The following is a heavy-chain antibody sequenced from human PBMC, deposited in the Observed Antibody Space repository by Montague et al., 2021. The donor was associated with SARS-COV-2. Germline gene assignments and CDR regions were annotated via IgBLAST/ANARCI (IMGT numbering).Heavy chain of an antibody. CDR1: GGSFSRYY. D-gene: IGHD2-2*02. J-gene: IGHJ6*03. V-gene: IGHV4-34*01. CDR3: ARLGDGIVPSPILGLGSYYSFYYMDV. Sequence: SETLSLTCAVSGGSFSRYYWSWVRQHPGKGLEWIGEISQSGNTKYNPSLQSRLSISLDTSRNQFSLKVSSVTAADTAVYYCARLGDGIVPSPILGLGSYYSFYYMDVWGKGTTVTVSS. CDR2: ISQSGNT.